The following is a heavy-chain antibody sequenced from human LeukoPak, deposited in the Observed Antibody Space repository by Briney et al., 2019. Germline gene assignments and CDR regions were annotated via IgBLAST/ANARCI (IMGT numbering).Heavy chain of an antibody. CDR2: IYYSGST. CDR3: ATELGFYFDY. D-gene: IGHD7-27*01. Sequence: SETLSLTCTVSGGSISSSSYYWGWIRQPPGKGLEWIGSIYYSGSTYYNPSLKSRVTISVDTSNNRFSLKLSSVTAADTAAYYCATELGFYFDYWGQGTLVTVSS. V-gene: IGHV4-39*02. J-gene: IGHJ4*02. CDR1: GGSISSSSYY.